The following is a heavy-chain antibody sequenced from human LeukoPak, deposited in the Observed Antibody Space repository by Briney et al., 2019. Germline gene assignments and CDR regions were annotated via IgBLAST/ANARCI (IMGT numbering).Heavy chain of an antibody. J-gene: IGHJ4*02. V-gene: IGHV3-23*01. CDR2: ISGSGVST. D-gene: IGHD3-22*01. Sequence: GGSLRLSCAASGFTSSSYVMRWVRQAPGKGLDWVSSISGSGVSTYYADSVKGRFTISRDNSKNTLYLQMNSLRDEDTAVYYCVPHDYESVDYWGQGTLVTVSS. CDR3: VPHDYESVDY. CDR1: GFTSSSYV.